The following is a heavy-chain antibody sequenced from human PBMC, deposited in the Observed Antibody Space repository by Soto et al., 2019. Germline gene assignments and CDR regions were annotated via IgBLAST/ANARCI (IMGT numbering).Heavy chain of an antibody. V-gene: IGHV1-24*01. Sequence: ASVKGSCKVSGYTHTDLSMRWVRQAPGKGLEWMGGFDPEDGETIYAQKFQGRVTMTEDTSTDTAYMELSSLRSEDTAVYYCATDRGTHYGLDYWGQGTLVTVSS. CDR1: GYTHTDLS. D-gene: IGHD4-17*01. CDR3: ATDRGTHYGLDY. J-gene: IGHJ4*02. CDR2: FDPEDGET.